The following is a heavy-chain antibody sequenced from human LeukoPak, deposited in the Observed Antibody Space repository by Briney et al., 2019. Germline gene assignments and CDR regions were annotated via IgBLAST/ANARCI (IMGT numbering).Heavy chain of an antibody. CDR3: ARGPSGYVGH. V-gene: IGHV3-74*01. CDR2: INSDGNIT. CDR1: GFTFSYSW. J-gene: IGHJ4*02. Sequence: PGGSLRLSCAASGFTFSYSWMHWVRQAPGRGLVWVSRINSDGNITGYADSVKGRFTISRDNAKNTLYLQMNSLRADDTAVYYCARGPSGYVGHWGQGTLVTVSS. D-gene: IGHD6-25*01.